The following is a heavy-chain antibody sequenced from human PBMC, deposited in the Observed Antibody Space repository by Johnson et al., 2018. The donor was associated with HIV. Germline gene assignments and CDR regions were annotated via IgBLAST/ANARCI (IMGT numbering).Heavy chain of an antibody. Sequence: MLLVESGGGLVQPGGSLRLSCVASGFTFSSDAMSWVRQAPGKGLEWVSVISESGGSTYSADSVKGRFTISRDNSKNTLYLQLNSLRAEDTALYYCAGLAVRGSAGAFDIWGQGTLVTVSS. CDR3: AGLAVRGSAGAFDI. CDR1: GFTFSSDA. J-gene: IGHJ3*02. CDR2: ISESGGST. D-gene: IGHD3-10*01. V-gene: IGHV3-23*04.